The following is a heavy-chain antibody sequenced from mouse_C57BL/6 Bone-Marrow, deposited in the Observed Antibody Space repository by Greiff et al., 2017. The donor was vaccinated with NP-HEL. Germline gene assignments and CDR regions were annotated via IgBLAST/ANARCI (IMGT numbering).Heavy chain of an antibody. CDR3: ARGNYYGKDWYFDV. CDR2: IHPNSGST. Sequence: VQLQQPGAELVKPGASVKLSCKASGYTFTSYWMHWVKQRPGQGLEWIGMIHPNSGSTNYNEKFKSKATLTVDKSSSTAYMQLSSLTSEDSAVYYCARGNYYGKDWYFDVWGTGTTVTVSS. J-gene: IGHJ1*03. V-gene: IGHV1-64*01. D-gene: IGHD1-1*01. CDR1: GYTFTSYW.